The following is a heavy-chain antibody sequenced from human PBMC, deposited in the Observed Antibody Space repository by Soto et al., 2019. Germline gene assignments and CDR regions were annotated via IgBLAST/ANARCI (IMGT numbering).Heavy chain of an antibody. CDR2: IYYSGST. D-gene: IGHD1-1*01. CDR1: GVSISGYY. Sequence: TSETLSLSCTVSGVSISGYYWSWIRQPPGKGLEWIGYIYYSGSTSYNPSLRSRLTISLDTSKNQFSLRLTSVTAADTAVYYCARDQLEGNWFDPWGQGTLVTVSS. V-gene: IGHV4-59*01. CDR3: ARDQLEGNWFDP. J-gene: IGHJ5*02.